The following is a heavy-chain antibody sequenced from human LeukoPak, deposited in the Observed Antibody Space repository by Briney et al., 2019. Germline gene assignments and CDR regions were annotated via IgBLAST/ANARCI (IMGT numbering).Heavy chain of an antibody. Sequence: SETLSLTCTVSGYSINNGYYWGWIRQPPGKGLEWIGSIYHSGSTYYKPSLKSRVTISVDTSKNQFSLKLSSVTAADTAVYYCARAFYSNSWYHKGDFFDYWGQGTPVTVSS. CDR3: ARAFYSNSWYHKGDFFDY. CDR1: GYSINNGYY. V-gene: IGHV4-38-2*02. CDR2: IYHSGST. J-gene: IGHJ4*02. D-gene: IGHD6-13*01.